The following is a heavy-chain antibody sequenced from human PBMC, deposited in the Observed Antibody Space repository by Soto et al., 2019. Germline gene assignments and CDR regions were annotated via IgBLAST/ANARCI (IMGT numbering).Heavy chain of an antibody. CDR2: TYYRSKWYN. D-gene: IGHD3-10*01. CDR1: GDSVSSNSAA. J-gene: IGHJ6*02. V-gene: IGHV6-1*01. CDR3: ARDPKSSIHMVPDPDYYGMDV. Sequence: SQTLSLTCAISGDSVSSNSAAWNWIRQSPSRGLEWLGRTYYRSKWYNDYAVSVKSRITINPDTSKNQFSLQLNSVTPEDTAVYYCARDPKSSIHMVPDPDYYGMDVWGQGTTVTVSS.